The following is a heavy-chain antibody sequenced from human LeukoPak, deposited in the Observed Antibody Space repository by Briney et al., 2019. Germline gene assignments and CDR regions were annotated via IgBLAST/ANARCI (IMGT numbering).Heavy chain of an antibody. Sequence: PSETLSLTCTVSGGSISSYYWSWIRQPPGKGLEWIGYIYYSGSTNYNPSLKSRVTISADTSKNQFSLKLSSVTAADTAVYYCARFGSSTSSAPYWGQGTLVTVSS. CDR3: ARFGSSTSSAPY. D-gene: IGHD2-2*01. V-gene: IGHV4-59*01. J-gene: IGHJ4*02. CDR2: IYYSGST. CDR1: GGSISSYY.